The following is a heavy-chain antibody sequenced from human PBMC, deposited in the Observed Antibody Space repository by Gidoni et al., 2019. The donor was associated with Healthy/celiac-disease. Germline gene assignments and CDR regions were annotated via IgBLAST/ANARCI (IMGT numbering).Heavy chain of an antibody. V-gene: IGHV3-7*03. CDR2: IKQDGSEK. D-gene: IGHD6-13*01. CDR3: ASEGIAAAGFDY. J-gene: IGHJ4*02. Sequence: EVQLVESGGGLVQPGGSLRLSCAASGFTFSSDWMSWVRQAPGKGLEWVANIKQDGSEKYYVDSVKGRFTISRDNAKNSLYLQMNSLRAEDTAVYYCASEGIAAAGFDYWGQGTLVTVSS. CDR1: GFTFSSDW.